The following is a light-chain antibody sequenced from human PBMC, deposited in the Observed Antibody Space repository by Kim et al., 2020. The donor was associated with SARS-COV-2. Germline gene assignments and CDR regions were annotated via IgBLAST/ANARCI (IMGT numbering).Light chain of an antibody. V-gene: IGKV3-20*01. J-gene: IGKJ1*01. CDR2: GAS. Sequence: SPGKRATLSCRASQSVSSNYLAWYQQKPGQAPRLLMYGASSRATGIPDRFSGSGSGTDFTLTISRLEPEDFAVYYCQQYGSSPKTFGQGTKVDIK. CDR1: QSVSSNY. CDR3: QQYGSSPKT.